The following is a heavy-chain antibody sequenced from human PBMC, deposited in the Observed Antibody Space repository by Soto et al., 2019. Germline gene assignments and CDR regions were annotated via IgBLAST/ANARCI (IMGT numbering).Heavy chain of an antibody. CDR1: VFTFSSYA. J-gene: IGHJ5*02. D-gene: IGHD3-3*01. Sequence: GSLRLSCAASVFTFSSYAMSWVRQAPGKGLEWVSAISGSGGSTYYADSVKGRFTISRDNSKNTLYLQMNSLRAEDTAVYYCAKTEDYDFWSGFNWFDPWGQGTLVTVSS. CDR2: ISGSGGST. CDR3: AKTEDYDFWSGFNWFDP. V-gene: IGHV3-23*01.